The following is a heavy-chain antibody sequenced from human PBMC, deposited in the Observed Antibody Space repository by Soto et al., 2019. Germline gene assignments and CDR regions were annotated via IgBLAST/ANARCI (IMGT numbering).Heavy chain of an antibody. J-gene: IGHJ4*02. V-gene: IGHV1-69*12. D-gene: IGHD3-3*01. CDR3: ARGARFLEWLSFDH. CDR2: IIPIFGTA. CDR1: GDTFNRYA. Sequence: QVQLEQSGAEVKTLGSSVKVSCKASGDTFNRYAISWVRQAPGQGLEWMGGIIPIFGTANYAPQFQDRVTRTADESTSTAYMERTSLKSEDTVVYFCARGARFLEWLSFDHWGQGTLVTVSS.